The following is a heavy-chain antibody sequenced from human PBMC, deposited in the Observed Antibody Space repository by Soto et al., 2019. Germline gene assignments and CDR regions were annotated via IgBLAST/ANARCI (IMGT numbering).Heavy chain of an antibody. CDR3: AREPFNSGYLLRDAFDI. V-gene: IGHV1-2*04. D-gene: IGHD3-22*01. J-gene: IGHJ3*02. CDR2: INPNSGGT. Sequence: ASVKVSCKASGYTFTGYYMHWVRQAPGQGLEWMGWINPNSGGTNYAQKFQGWVTMTRDTSISTAYMELSRLRSDDTAVYYCAREPFNSGYLLRDAFDIWGQGTVVTVSS. CDR1: GYTFTGYY.